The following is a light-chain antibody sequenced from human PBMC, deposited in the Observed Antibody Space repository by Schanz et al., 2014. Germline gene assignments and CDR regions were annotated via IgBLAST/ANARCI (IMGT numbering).Light chain of an antibody. CDR2: DAS. CDR3: QQRYSWPLT. V-gene: IGKV3-15*01. J-gene: IGKJ4*01. CDR1: QSVSSN. Sequence: EIVMTQSPATLSVSPGERATLSCRASQSVSSNLAWYQQKPGQAPRLLIYDASTRATGIPARISGSGSGTDFTLTISSLEPEDFAVYYCQQRYSWPLTFGGGTKVEIK.